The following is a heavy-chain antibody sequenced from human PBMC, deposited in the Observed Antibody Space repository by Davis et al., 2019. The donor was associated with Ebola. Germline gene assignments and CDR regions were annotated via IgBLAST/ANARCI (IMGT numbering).Heavy chain of an antibody. CDR2: ISDDGSNK. D-gene: IGHD4-17*01. J-gene: IGHJ4*02. Sequence: PGGSLRLSCEASGFTFNSFGMHWVRQAPGKGLEWLAVISDDGSNKYYADSVEGRFTISRDNTKNSLYLQMNSLRDEDTALYYCSRGGAVKFDYWGQGTLVTISS. CDR3: SRGGAVKFDY. V-gene: IGHV3-30*03. CDR1: GFTFNSFG.